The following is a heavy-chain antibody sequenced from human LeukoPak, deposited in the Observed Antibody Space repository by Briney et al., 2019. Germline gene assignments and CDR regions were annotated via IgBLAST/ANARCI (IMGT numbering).Heavy chain of an antibody. CDR3: ARLIVAAAVDY. CDR1: GGSISSSSYY. D-gene: IGHD6-13*01. CDR2: IYYSGST. Sequence: PSETLSLTCTVSGGSISSSSYYWGWIRQPPGKGLEWIGSIYYSGSTYYNPSLKSRVTISVDTSKNQSSLKPSSVTAADTAVYYCARLIVAAAVDYWGQGTLVTVSS. J-gene: IGHJ4*02. V-gene: IGHV4-39*01.